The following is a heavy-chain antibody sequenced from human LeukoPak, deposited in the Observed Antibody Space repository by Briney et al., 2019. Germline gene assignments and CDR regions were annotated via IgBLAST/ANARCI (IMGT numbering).Heavy chain of an antibody. J-gene: IGHJ6*02. Sequence: SETLSLTCAVYGGSFSGYYWSWIRQPPGKGLEWIGEINHSGSTNYNPSLKSRVTISVDTSKNQFFLKLSSVTAADTAVYYCARAGGGIAAAGTPPYYYYGMDVWGQGTTVTVSS. CDR1: GGSFSGYY. V-gene: IGHV4-34*01. CDR2: INHSGST. CDR3: ARAGGGIAAAGTPPYYYYGMDV. D-gene: IGHD6-13*01.